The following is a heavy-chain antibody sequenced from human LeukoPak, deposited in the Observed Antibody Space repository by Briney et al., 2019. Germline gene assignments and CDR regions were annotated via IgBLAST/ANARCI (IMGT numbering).Heavy chain of an antibody. V-gene: IGHV4-59*01. CDR3: AREGTLGGYYYYYMDV. D-gene: IGHD3-16*01. CDR2: IYYSGST. J-gene: IGHJ6*03. Sequence: SGTLSLTCTVSGGSISSYYWSWIRQPPGKGLEWIGYIYYSGSTNYNPSLKSRVTISVDTSKNQFSLKLSSVTAADTAVYYCAREGTLGGYYYYYMDVWGKGTTVTVSS. CDR1: GGSISSYY.